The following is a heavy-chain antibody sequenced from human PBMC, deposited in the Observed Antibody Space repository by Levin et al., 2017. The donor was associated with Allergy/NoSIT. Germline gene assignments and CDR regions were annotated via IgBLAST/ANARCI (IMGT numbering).Heavy chain of an antibody. D-gene: IGHD3-10*01. J-gene: IGHJ3*02. Sequence: KVSCKGSGYSFTSYWIGWVRQMPGKGLEWMGIIYPGDSDTRYSPSFQGQVTISADKSISTAYLQWSSLKASDTAMYYCARTMVRGVSEDAFDIWGQGTMVTVSS. CDR1: GYSFTSYW. CDR2: IYPGDSDT. CDR3: ARTMVRGVSEDAFDI. V-gene: IGHV5-51*01.